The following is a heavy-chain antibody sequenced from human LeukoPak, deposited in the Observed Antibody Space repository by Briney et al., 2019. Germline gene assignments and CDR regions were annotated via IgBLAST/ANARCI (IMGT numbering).Heavy chain of an antibody. J-gene: IGHJ4*02. D-gene: IGHD6-19*01. CDR1: GYSISRDYY. CDR2: IYCSGST. Sequence: SETLSLTCTVSGYSISRDYYWGWIRQPPGEGLEWIGSIYCSGSTYYNPSLKSRVTISVDTSKNQFSLKLSSVTAADTAVYYCARGLGSVAGIYYWGQGTLVTVSS. CDR3: ARGLGSVAGIYY. V-gene: IGHV4-38-2*02.